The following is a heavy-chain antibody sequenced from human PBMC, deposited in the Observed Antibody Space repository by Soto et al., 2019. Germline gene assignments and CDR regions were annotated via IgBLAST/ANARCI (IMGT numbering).Heavy chain of an antibody. Sequence: GASVKLSCKASGYTFTSYDINWVRQATGQGLEWMGWMNPNSGNTGYAQRFQGRVTMTRNTSISTAYMELSSLRSEDTAVYYCARGRANDVLRFLEWSYYFDYWGQGTLVTLSS. V-gene: IGHV1-8*01. CDR2: MNPNSGNT. CDR3: ARGRANDVLRFLEWSYYFDY. J-gene: IGHJ4*02. CDR1: GYTFTSYD. D-gene: IGHD3-3*01.